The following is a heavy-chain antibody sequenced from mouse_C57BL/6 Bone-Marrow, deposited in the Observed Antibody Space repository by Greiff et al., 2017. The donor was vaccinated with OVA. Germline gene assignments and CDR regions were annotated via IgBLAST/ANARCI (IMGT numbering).Heavy chain of an antibody. CDR2: IYPRSGNT. Sequence: QVQLQQSGAELARPGASVKLSCKASGYTFTSYGISWVKQRTVQGLEWIGEIYPRSGNTYYNEKFKGKATLTADKSSSTAYMELRSLTSEDSAVYFCARGYGSSPYYFDYWGQGTTLTVSS. V-gene: IGHV1-81*01. CDR1: GYTFTSYG. D-gene: IGHD1-1*01. J-gene: IGHJ2*01. CDR3: ARGYGSSPYYFDY.